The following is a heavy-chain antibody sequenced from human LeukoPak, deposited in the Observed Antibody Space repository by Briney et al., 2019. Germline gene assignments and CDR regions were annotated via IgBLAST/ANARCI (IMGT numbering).Heavy chain of an antibody. D-gene: IGHD3-22*01. J-gene: IGHJ4*02. CDR2: IYYSGST. CDR3: ARLPQFPHSSGYYSEFDY. CDR1: XGSISSXX. V-gene: IGHV4-59*08. Sequence: LTXXXXXGSISSXXWSXIRQXPGXXXXXIGXIYYSGSTNYNPSLKSRVTISVDTSKNQFSLKLSSVTAADTAVYYCARLPQFPHSSGYYSEFDYWGQGTLVTVSS.